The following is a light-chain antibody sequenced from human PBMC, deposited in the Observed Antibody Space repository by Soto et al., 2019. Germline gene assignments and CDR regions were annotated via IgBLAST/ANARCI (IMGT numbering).Light chain of an antibody. CDR1: QSVSSQ. Sequence: ESVLTQSPCTLSLSPGERATLSCRASQSVSSQLAWYQQKPGQAPRLLIHGASSRASGTPDRFSGSGSGTDFTLTISRLEPEDFAVYYCQQYGSSPRTFGQGTKVAIK. J-gene: IGKJ1*01. V-gene: IGKV3-20*01. CDR2: GAS. CDR3: QQYGSSPRT.